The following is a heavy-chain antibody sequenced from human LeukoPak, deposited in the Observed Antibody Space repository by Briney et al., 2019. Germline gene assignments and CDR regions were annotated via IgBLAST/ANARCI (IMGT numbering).Heavy chain of an antibody. CDR1: GFTFSSYG. CDR3: AKLSSGWSYFDY. V-gene: IGHV3-30*18. CDR2: ISYDGSNK. D-gene: IGHD6-19*01. J-gene: IGHJ4*02. Sequence: GGSLRLSCAASGFTFSSYGMHWVRQAPGKGLEWVAVISYDGSNKYHADSVKGRFTISRDNSKNTLYLQMNSLRAEDTAVYYCAKLSSGWSYFDYWGQGTLVTVSS.